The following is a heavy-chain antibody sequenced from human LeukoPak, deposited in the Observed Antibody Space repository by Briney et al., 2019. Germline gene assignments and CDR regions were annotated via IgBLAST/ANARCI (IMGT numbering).Heavy chain of an antibody. J-gene: IGHJ3*02. CDR1: GYSISSGYY. CDR3: ARMGSGSFPDAFDI. D-gene: IGHD3-10*01. V-gene: IGHV4-61*01. Sequence: SETLSLTCTVSGYSISSGYYWGWIRQPPGKGLEWIGYIYYSGSTNYNPSLKSRVTISVDTSKNQFSLKLSSVTAADTAVYYCARMGSGSFPDAFDIWGQGTMVTVSS. CDR2: IYYSGST.